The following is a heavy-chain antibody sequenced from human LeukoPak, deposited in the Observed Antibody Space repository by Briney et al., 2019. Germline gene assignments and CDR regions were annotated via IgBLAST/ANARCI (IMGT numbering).Heavy chain of an antibody. D-gene: IGHD2-2*01. J-gene: IGHJ4*02. CDR3: ARAPTVLVGYCSSSSCQADY. Sequence: GGSLRLSCAASGFTFRSYSMNWGRQAPGKGLGWVSAIDPSSTYIYYADSVKGRFTISRDNAENSLYLQMHSLRVEDTAVYYCARAPTVLVGYCSSSSCQADYWGQGTLVTVSS. CDR1: GFTFRSYS. V-gene: IGHV3-21*01. CDR2: IDPSSTYI.